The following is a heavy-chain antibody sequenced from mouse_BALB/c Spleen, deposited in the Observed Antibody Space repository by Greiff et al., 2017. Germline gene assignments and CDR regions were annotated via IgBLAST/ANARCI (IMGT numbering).Heavy chain of an antibody. V-gene: IGHV5-9-3*01. J-gene: IGHJ3*01. CDR3: ARRDGYDKGAFAY. CDR2: ISSGGSYT. D-gene: IGHD2-2*01. CDR1: GFTFSSYA. Sequence: EVQRVESGGGLVKPGGSLKLSCAASGFTFSSYAMSWVRQTPEKRLEWVATISSGGSYTYYPDSVKGRFTISRDNAKNTLYLQMSSLRSEDTAMYYCARRDGYDKGAFAYWGQGTLVTVSA.